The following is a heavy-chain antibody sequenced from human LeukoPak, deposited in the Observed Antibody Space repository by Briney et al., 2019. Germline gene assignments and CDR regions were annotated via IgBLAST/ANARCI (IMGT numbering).Heavy chain of an antibody. D-gene: IGHD2-15*01. V-gene: IGHV3-23*01. J-gene: IGHJ4*02. CDR2: TSGGGASA. CDR3: AKSRGGSSYSGLDY. CDR1: GFTFSSYA. Sequence: AGSLTLSCAASGFTFSSYAMTWVRQAPGKGLKWVSVTSGGGASAYYADSVKGPFTVSRDNSKNTLYLQMNRLRAEDTAVYYCAKSRGGSSYSGLDYWGQGTLVTVSS.